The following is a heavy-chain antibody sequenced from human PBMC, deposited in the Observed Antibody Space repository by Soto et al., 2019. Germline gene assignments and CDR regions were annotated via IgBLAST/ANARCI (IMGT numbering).Heavy chain of an antibody. Sequence: EEQLLESGGGLIQPGGSLRLACAASGFTFSSYAMTWVRQAPGKGLEWVSSISFSDGGTYYADSVKGRLTISRDNSKNTLFLPMNSLIVEDTAVYYCVKDDRIVGRRYCDLWGRGTLVTVSS. CDR1: GFTFSSYA. V-gene: IGHV3-23*01. J-gene: IGHJ2*01. D-gene: IGHD2-21*01. CDR2: ISFSDGGT. CDR3: VKDDRIVGRRYCDL.